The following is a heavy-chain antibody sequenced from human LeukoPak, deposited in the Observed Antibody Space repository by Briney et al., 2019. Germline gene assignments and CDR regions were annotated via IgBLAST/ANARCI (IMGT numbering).Heavy chain of an antibody. CDR3: AKDATPENGIYDAFDV. V-gene: IGHV3-23*01. J-gene: IGHJ3*01. CDR2: IEKDDGTR. Sequence: GGSLRLSCAASGFIFSTYVMNWVRQAPGKGLEWVSTIEKDDGTRFYADSVKGRFTISRDSPKNTLYLQMSDLRAEDTAVYFRAKDATPENGIYDAFDVWGQGTVVTVSS. CDR1: GFIFSTYV. D-gene: IGHD1-14*01.